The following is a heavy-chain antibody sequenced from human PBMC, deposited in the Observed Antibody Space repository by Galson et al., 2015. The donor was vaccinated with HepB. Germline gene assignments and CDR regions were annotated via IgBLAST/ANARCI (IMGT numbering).Heavy chain of an antibody. V-gene: IGHV1-46*01. CDR2: INPSGGST. CDR1: GCTFTSYY. CDR3: ARAGYSSGWPGAFDI. J-gene: IGHJ3*02. Sequence: SVKVSCKASGCTFTSYYMHWVRQAPGQGLEWMGIINPSGGSTSYAQKFQGRVTMTRDTSTSTVYMELSSLRSEDTAVYYCARAGYSSGWPGAFDIWGQGTMVTVSS. D-gene: IGHD6-19*01.